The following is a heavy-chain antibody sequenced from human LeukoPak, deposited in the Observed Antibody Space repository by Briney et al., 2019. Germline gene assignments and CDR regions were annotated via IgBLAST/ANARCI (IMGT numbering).Heavy chain of an antibody. V-gene: IGHV4-61*02. CDR1: GGSISSGSYY. J-gene: IGHJ4*02. D-gene: IGHD1-26*01. CDR3: ARDSGSYYSDY. Sequence: PSETLSLTCTVSGGSISSGSYYWSWIRQPAGKGLEWIGRIYTSGSTNYNPSLKSRVTMSVDTSKNQFSLKLSSVTAADTAVYYCARDSGSYYSDYWGQGTLVTVSS. CDR2: IYTSGST.